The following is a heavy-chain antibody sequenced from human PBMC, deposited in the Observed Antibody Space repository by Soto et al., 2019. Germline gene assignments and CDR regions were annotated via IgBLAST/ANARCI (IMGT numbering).Heavy chain of an antibody. CDR2: IFHNGST. J-gene: IGHJ4*02. CDR1: GDSISGTNW. D-gene: IGHD1-7*01. V-gene: IGHV4-4*02. Sequence: SETLSLTCAVCGDSISGTNWWSWVRQHPGKGLQWIGEIFHNGSTNYNPSLKSRVTISVDKSKNHVSLNLNSVTAADTAVYYCARYRAASGTYYFDYWGQGALVTVSS. CDR3: ARYRAASGTYYFDY.